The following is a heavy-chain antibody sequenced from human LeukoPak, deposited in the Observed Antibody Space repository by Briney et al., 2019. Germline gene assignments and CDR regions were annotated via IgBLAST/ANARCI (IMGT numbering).Heavy chain of an antibody. Sequence: GGSLRLSCAASGFTFSSYEMNWVGQAPGKGLEWVSYISSSGSTIYYADSVKGRFTISRDNAKNSLYLQMNSLRAEDTAVYYCARVLATTGEDHFDYWGQGTLVTVSS. CDR1: GFTFSSYE. D-gene: IGHD5-12*01. J-gene: IGHJ4*02. CDR2: ISSSGSTI. V-gene: IGHV3-48*03. CDR3: ARVLATTGEDHFDY.